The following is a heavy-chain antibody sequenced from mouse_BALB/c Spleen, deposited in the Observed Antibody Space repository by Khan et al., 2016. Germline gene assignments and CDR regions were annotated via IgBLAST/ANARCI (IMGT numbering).Heavy chain of an antibody. CDR2: INPNNGGT. CDR3: ARLEDRYDSWFAY. V-gene: IGHV1-18*01. D-gene: IGHD2-14*01. CDR1: GFTFSDYN. J-gene: IGHJ3*01. Sequence: VQLKESGPELVKPGASVKIPCKAAGFTFSDYNMDWVKQSHGKSLEWIGDINPNNGGTIYNQKFKGKATLTVDKSSSTAYMELRSLTSEDTAVYYSARLEDRYDSWFAYWGQGTLVTVSA.